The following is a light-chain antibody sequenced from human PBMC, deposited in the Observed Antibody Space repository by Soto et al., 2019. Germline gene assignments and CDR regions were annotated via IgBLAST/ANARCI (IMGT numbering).Light chain of an antibody. J-gene: IGKJ5*01. Sequence: EIVLTHSPGTLSLSPCERATLSCRASQSVPRSYLAWYQQKPGQAPRLLIYDASNRATGIPARFSGSGSGTDFTLTISSLEPEDFAVYYCQQRSNWPPITFGQGTRLEIK. CDR3: QQRSNWPPIT. CDR2: DAS. CDR1: QSVPRSY. V-gene: IGKV3-11*01.